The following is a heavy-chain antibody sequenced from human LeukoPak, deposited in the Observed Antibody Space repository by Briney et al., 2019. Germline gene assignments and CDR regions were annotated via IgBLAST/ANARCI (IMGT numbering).Heavy chain of an antibody. D-gene: IGHD5-18*01. CDR1: GGSIRSYF. Sequence: SETLSLTCSVSGGSIRSYFWSWIRQAPGKGLEWIGHIYHSGNTNYNPSLKSRVTISVDTSKNQFSLKLSSVTAADTAVYYCARNHTHEGYGYYFDYWGQGTLITVSS. V-gene: IGHV4-59*08. CDR3: ARNHTHEGYGYYFDY. J-gene: IGHJ4*02. CDR2: IYHSGNT.